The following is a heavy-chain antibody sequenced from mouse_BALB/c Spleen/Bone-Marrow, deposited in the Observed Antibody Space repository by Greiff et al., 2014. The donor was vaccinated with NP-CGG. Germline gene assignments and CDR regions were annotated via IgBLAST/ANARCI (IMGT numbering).Heavy chain of an antibody. D-gene: IGHD1-1*02. CDR1: GYTFTSYW. Sequence: VKLMESGAELARPGASVKLSCKASGYTFTSYWMQWVKQRPGQGLEWIGAIYPGDGDTRYTLKFKGKATLTADKSSSTAYMQLSSLASEDAAVYYCASQGDYGSFDYWGQGTTLTVSS. J-gene: IGHJ2*01. V-gene: IGHV1-87*01. CDR3: ASQGDYGSFDY. CDR2: IYPGDGDT.